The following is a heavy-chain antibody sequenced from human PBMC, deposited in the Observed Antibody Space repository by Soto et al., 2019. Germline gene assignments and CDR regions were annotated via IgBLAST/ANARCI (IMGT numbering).Heavy chain of an antibody. J-gene: IGHJ4*02. CDR1: GGTFSSYA. D-gene: IGHD5-18*01. CDR3: AGVAEYSYGAYYFDY. CDR2: IIAIFGTA. V-gene: IGHV1-69*12. Sequence: QVQLVQSGAEVKKPGSSVKVSCKASGGTFSSYAISWVRQAPGQGLEWMGGIIAIFGTANYAQKFQGRVTFTADESTSTAYMELSSLRFEDTAVDYCAGVAEYSYGAYYFDYLGQGTLVTVSS.